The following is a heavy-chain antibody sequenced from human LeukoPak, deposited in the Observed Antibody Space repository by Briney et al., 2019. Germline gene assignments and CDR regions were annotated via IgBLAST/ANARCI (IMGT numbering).Heavy chain of an antibody. J-gene: IGHJ4*02. CDR1: GGSISSYY. Sequence: SETLSLTCTVSGGSISSYYWSWIRQPPGKGLEWNGYIYYSGSTNYNPSLKSRVTISVDTSKNQFSLKLSSVTAADTAVYYCARSSWGIAAAGGFDYWGQGTLVTVSS. D-gene: IGHD6-13*01. V-gene: IGHV4-59*01. CDR2: IYYSGST. CDR3: ARSSWGIAAAGGFDY.